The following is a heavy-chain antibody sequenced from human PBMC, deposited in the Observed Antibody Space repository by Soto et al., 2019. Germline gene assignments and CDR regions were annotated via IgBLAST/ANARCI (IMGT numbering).Heavy chain of an antibody. J-gene: IGHJ6*02. V-gene: IGHV1-18*01. D-gene: IGHD4-17*01. CDR1: GYTFTSYG. Sequence: ASVKVSFKASGYTFTSYGISWVRQAPGQGLEWMGWISAYNGNTNYAQKLQGRVTMTTDTSTSTAYMELRSLRSDDTAVYYCARDQDYGVHYTRHYYYYYGMDVWGQGTTVTVSS. CDR3: ARDQDYGVHYTRHYYYYYGMDV. CDR2: ISAYNGNT.